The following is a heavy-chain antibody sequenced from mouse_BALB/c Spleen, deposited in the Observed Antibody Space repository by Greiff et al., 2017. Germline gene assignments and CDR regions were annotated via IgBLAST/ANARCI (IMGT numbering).Heavy chain of an antibody. CDR1: GFTFSSYG. CDR3: ARHNDHFFDY. V-gene: IGHV5-6*01. D-gene: IGHD2-12*01. Sequence: VQLKESGGDLVKPGGSLKLSCAASGFTFSSYGMSWVRQTPDKRLEWVATISSGGSYTYYPDSVKGRFTISRDNAKNTLYLQMSSLKSEDTAMYYCARHNDHFFDYWGQGTTLTVSS. J-gene: IGHJ2*01. CDR2: ISSGGSYT.